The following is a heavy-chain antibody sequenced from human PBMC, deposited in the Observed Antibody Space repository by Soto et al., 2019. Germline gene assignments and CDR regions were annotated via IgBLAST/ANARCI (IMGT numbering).Heavy chain of an antibody. CDR2: VHYTGST. Sequence: SETLSLTCTVSDGSISRSTFYWGWVRQPPGKGLEWIGSVHYTGSTYYNPSLKSRVTISVDSSKNHLSLKVSSVTAADTAVYYCARHLYSRHSSGYNRYRGQAALVTGSS. V-gene: IGHV4-39*01. CDR3: ARHLYSRHSSGYNRY. D-gene: IGHD6-19*01. J-gene: IGHJ4*02. CDR1: DGSISRSTFY.